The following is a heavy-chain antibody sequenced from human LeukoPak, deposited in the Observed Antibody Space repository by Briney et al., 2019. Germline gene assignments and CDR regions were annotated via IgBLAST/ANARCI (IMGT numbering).Heavy chain of an antibody. D-gene: IGHD6-19*01. CDR1: GGSISSSY. V-gene: IGHV4-59*01. CDR2: ISYSGST. Sequence: SETLSLTCTVSGGSISSSYWSWIRQPPGKGLEWIGYISYSGSTNNNPSLKSRVTMSIDTSKNQFSLKLTSVTAADTATYYCARETSLAGFASGLGFNYWGQGILVTVSS. J-gene: IGHJ4*02. CDR3: ARETSLAGFASGLGFNY.